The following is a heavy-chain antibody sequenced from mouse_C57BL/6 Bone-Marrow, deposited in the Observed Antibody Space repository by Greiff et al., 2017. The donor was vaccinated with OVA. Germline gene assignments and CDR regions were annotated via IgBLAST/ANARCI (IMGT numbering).Heavy chain of an antibody. D-gene: IGHD1-1*01. CDR1: GYSITSGYY. Sequence: DVQLQESGPGLVKPSQSLSLTCSVTGYSITSGYYWNWLRQFPGNKLEWMGYISYDGSNNYNPSLKNRISITRDTSKNQFFLKLNSVTTEDTATYYCARYYYGTDWYFDVWGTGTTVTVSS. J-gene: IGHJ1*03. V-gene: IGHV3-6*01. CDR2: ISYDGSN. CDR3: ARYYYGTDWYFDV.